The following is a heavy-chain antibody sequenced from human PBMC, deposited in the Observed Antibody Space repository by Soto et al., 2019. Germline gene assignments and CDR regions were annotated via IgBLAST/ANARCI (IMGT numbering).Heavy chain of an antibody. CDR2: IIPIFGTA. J-gene: IGHJ4*02. CDR1: GGTFSSYA. V-gene: IGHV1-69*13. D-gene: IGHD3-22*01. CDR3: ASLFRTYYYDSSGLDY. Sequence: SVKVSCKASGGTFSSYAISWVRQAPGQGLEWMGGIIPIFGTANYAQKFQGRVTITADESTSTAYMELSSLRSEDTAVYYCASLFRTYYYDSSGLDYWGQGTLVTVSS.